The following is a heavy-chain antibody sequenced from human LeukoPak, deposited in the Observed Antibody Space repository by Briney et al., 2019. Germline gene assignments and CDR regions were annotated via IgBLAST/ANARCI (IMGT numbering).Heavy chain of an antibody. J-gene: IGHJ3*02. CDR2: IYTSGST. CDR1: GGSISSYY. Sequence: SETLSLTCTVSGGSISSYYWSWIRQPAGKGLEWIGRIYTSGSTNYNPSLKSRVTMSVDTSKNQFSLKLSSVTAADTAVYYCARDLYCSSTSCPEGAFDIWGQGTMVTVSP. V-gene: IGHV4-4*07. CDR3: ARDLYCSSTSCPEGAFDI. D-gene: IGHD2-2*01.